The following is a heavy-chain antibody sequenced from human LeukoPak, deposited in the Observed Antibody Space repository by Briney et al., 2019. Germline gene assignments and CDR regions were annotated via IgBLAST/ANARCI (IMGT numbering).Heavy chain of an antibody. CDR1: GGSTSSSNYY. Sequence: SETLSLTCTVSGGSTSSSNYYWGWIRQPPGKGLEWIGGIHYSGNTYYNPSLKSRVTISVDTSENQFSLKLSSVTAADTAVYYCARLGAGPTYYDFWSGYSSFYFDYWGQGTLVTVSS. J-gene: IGHJ4*02. V-gene: IGHV4-39*01. D-gene: IGHD3-3*01. CDR3: ARLGAGPTYYDFWSGYSSFYFDY. CDR2: IHYSGNT.